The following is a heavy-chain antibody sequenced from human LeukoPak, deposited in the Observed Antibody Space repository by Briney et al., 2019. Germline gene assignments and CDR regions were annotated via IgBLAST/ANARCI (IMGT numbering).Heavy chain of an antibody. CDR3: ARVYYGSGSYYNVFRSYYYYMDV. Sequence: GGSLRLSCAASGFTFSSYAMHWVRQAPGKGLEWVAVISYDGSNKYYADSVKGRFTISRDNSKNTLYLQMNSLRAEDTAVYYCARVYYGSGSYYNVFRSYYYYMDVWGKGTTVTISS. CDR2: ISYDGSNK. J-gene: IGHJ6*03. D-gene: IGHD3-10*01. V-gene: IGHV3-30*14. CDR1: GFTFSSYA.